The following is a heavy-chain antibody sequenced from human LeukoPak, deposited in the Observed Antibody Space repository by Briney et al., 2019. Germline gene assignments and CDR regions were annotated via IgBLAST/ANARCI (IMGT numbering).Heavy chain of an antibody. CDR2: VNDSGYT. J-gene: IGHJ4*02. CDR1: GWSFSEYF. V-gene: IGHV4-34*01. CDR3: ARGRVSPSYDVLTGSYRPTYYFDY. Sequence: SYTLSLTCAVYGWSFSEYFWTWVRQPPGTGLEGIGEVNDSGYTKYNPSLKIRVTTSVDTSNNQLSLNLISVTAADTAVYYCARGRVSPSYDVLTGSYRPTYYFDYWGQGTLVTVSS. D-gene: IGHD3-9*01.